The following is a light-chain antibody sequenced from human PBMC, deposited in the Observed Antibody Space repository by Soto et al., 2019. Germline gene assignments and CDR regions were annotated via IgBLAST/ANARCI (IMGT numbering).Light chain of an antibody. Sequence: QSALTQPASVSGSPGQSITISCTGTSRDVGGYIYVSWYQQHPGKAPKLMVYEVTKRPSGVSNRFSGSKSGNTASLTISGLQAEDEADYYCSTYTGSTSWVFGGGTKLTVL. V-gene: IGLV2-14*01. CDR1: SRDVGGYIY. CDR2: EVT. CDR3: STYTGSTSWV. J-gene: IGLJ3*02.